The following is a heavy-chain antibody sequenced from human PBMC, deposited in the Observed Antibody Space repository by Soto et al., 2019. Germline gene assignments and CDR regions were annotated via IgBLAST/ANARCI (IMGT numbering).Heavy chain of an antibody. CDR2: INHSGST. Sequence: PSETLSLTCAVYGGSFSGYYWSWIRQPPGKGLEWIGEINHSGSTNYNPSLKSRVTISVDTSKNQFSLKLSSVTAADTAVYYCAREARAVAGKRYFQHWGQGTLVTVSS. J-gene: IGHJ1*01. V-gene: IGHV4-34*01. D-gene: IGHD6-19*01. CDR1: GGSFSGYY. CDR3: AREARAVAGKRYFQH.